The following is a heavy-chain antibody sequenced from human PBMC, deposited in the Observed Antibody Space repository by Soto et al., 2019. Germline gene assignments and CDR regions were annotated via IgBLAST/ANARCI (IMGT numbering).Heavy chain of an antibody. J-gene: IGHJ5*02. Sequence: QVQLVQSGAEVRKPGASVKVSCKASGYTFNNYFMHWVRQAPAQGLEWMGVITPSSGSTTYAQRFQGRLTMTRHTSTSTVYMELRSLRSEDTAVYFCARDLVPIWNYVGLAPGAQHWFDPWGQGTLVTVSS. CDR1: GYTFNNYF. V-gene: IGHV1-46*02. CDR3: ARDLVPIWNYVGLAPGAQHWFDP. CDR2: ITPSSGST. D-gene: IGHD1-7*01.